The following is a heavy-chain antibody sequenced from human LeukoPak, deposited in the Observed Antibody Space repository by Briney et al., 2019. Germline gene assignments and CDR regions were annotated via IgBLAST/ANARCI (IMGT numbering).Heavy chain of an antibody. Sequence: SGGSLRLSCAASGFTFSSYAMNWVRQARGRGLEWVSYIGPSGTAIYYADSVKGRFTISRDNARNSLFLQMNSLRAEDTAVYYCARDIASCTRTTCYDIRFDSWGQGTLVTVSS. CDR2: IGPSGTAI. CDR1: GFTFSSYA. CDR3: ARDIASCTRTTCYDIRFDS. D-gene: IGHD2-2*01. J-gene: IGHJ5*01. V-gene: IGHV3-48*01.